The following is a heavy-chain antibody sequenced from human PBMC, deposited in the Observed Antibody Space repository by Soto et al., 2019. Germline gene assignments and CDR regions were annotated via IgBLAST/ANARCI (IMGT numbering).Heavy chain of an antibody. J-gene: IGHJ6*02. Sequence: QVQLEQSETEVKLPGSSVTVSCRASGGTFNRHAINWVRQAPGQGLEWMGGVIPIYGTTNYARKYQGRVTLTADESTGRASMEVNGLRSEDTGIYYCARSGYSYGLALRYFGLDVWGQGTTVIVAS. V-gene: IGHV1-69*01. CDR1: GGTFNRHA. CDR3: ARSGYSYGLALRYFGLDV. CDR2: VIPIYGTT. D-gene: IGHD5-18*01.